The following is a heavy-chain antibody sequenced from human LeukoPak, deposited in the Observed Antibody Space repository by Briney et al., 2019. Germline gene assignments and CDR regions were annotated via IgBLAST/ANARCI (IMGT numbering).Heavy chain of an antibody. CDR1: GFTVSSNY. J-gene: IGHJ6*02. Sequence: GGSLRLSCAASGFTVSSNYMSWVRQAPGKGLEWVSSISSSSSYIYYADSVKGRFTISRDNAKNSLYLQMNSLRAEDTAVYYCATARGYYYYGMDVWGQGTTVTVSS. CDR2: ISSSSSYI. CDR3: ATARGYYYYGMDV. V-gene: IGHV3-21*01.